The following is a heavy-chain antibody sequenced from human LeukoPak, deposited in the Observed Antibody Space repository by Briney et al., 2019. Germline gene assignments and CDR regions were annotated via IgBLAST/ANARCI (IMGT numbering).Heavy chain of an antibody. CDR2: INHSGST. CDR1: GGSFSGYY. CDR3: ARGHYDFWSGYYGSYYYYYMDV. J-gene: IGHJ6*03. V-gene: IGHV4-34*01. D-gene: IGHD3-3*01. Sequence: PSETLSLTCAVYGGSFSGYYWSWIRQPPGKGLEWIGEINHSGSTNYNPSLKSRVTISVDTSKNQFSLKLSSVTAAGTAVYYCARGHYDFWSGYYGSYYYYYMDVWGKGTTVTVSS.